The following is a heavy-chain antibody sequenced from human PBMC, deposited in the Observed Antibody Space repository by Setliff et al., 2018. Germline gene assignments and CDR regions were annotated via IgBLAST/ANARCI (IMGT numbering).Heavy chain of an antibody. J-gene: IGHJ4*02. D-gene: IGHD1-26*01. Sequence: PSETLSLTCTVSGDSISGYYWTWIRQPPGKGLEWIGYVHSSGDTNYSPSLKSRITISLDTSKRQFSLKVTSGTAADTAVYYCARGLHSGTYWGTRPLGLDYWGQGSLVTVSS. CDR1: GDSISGYY. V-gene: IGHV4-59*08. CDR3: ARGLHSGTYWGTRPLGLDY. CDR2: VHSSGDT.